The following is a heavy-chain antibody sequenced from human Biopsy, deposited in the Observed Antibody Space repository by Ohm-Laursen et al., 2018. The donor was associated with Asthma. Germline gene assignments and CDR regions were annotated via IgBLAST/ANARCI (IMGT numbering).Heavy chain of an antibody. CDR3: ARVLRCGDIFFGMDV. D-gene: IGHD4-17*01. CDR1: GGYIDSHDWS. Sequence: SHTLSLTCTVSGGYIDSHDWSWCWIRQSPGKGLQWLGYAHFSGSTHYNPSLERRVRMSVDTSKSQVSLSLRSVSAADTAVYFCARVLRCGDIFFGMDVWGQGTTVTVSS. V-gene: IGHV4-30-4*08. CDR2: AHFSGST. J-gene: IGHJ6*01.